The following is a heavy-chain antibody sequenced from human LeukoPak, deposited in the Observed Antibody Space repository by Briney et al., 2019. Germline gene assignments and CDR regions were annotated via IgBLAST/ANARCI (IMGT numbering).Heavy chain of an antibody. CDR2: MNPNSGNT. V-gene: IGHV1-8*03. D-gene: IGHD3-3*01. CDR1: GYTFTSYD. J-gene: IGHJ4*02. Sequence: GASVKVSCTASGYTFTSYDINWVRQATGQGLEWMGWMNPNSGNTGYAQKFQGRVTITRNTSISTAYMKLSSLRSDDTAVYYCARDRSWYDFWSGPDYWGQGTLVTVSS. CDR3: ARDRSWYDFWSGPDY.